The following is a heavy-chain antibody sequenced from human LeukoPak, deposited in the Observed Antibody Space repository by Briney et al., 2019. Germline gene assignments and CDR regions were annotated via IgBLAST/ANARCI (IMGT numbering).Heavy chain of an antibody. J-gene: IGHJ5*02. V-gene: IGHV4-39*01. CDR3: ARGGYHYDTSGYLLDP. D-gene: IGHD3-22*01. Sequence: PSETLSLTCIVSGGSISSSSYYWGWIRQPPGKGLEWIGNIYYSGNTYYNPSLKSRVTISVDTSKKQVSLRLTSVTAADTAVYYCARGGYHYDTSGYLLDPWGQGTLVTISS. CDR2: IYYSGNT. CDR1: GGSISSSSYY.